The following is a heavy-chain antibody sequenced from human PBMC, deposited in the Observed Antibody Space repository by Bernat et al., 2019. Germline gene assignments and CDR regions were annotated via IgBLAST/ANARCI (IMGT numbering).Heavy chain of an antibody. J-gene: IGHJ3*02. CDR3: ARGGWSHGFDI. CDR2: IKNDGSDT. D-gene: IGHD3-3*01. CDR1: GFTFTDSW. Sequence: EVLLVESGGGLVQPGGSLRLSCAAAGFTFTDSWMHWVRQAPGKGLVWVSRIKNDGSDTIYADSVKGRFTLSRDKAKNTLYLQINSLRVEDTAVYYCARGGWSHGFDIWGQGTMVTVSS. V-gene: IGHV3-74*01.